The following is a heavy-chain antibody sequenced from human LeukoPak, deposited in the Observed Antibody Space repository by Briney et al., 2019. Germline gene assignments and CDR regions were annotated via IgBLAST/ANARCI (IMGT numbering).Heavy chain of an antibody. D-gene: IGHD3-3*01. Sequence: SETLSLTCTVSGGSISSSSYYWGWIRQPPGKGLEWIGSIYYSGSTNYNPSLKSRVTISVDTSKNQFSLKLSSVTAADTAVYYCASGRYYDFWSGYYNGLDYWGQGTLVTISS. J-gene: IGHJ4*02. V-gene: IGHV4-39*07. CDR2: IYYSGST. CDR1: GGSISSSSYY. CDR3: ASGRYYDFWSGYYNGLDY.